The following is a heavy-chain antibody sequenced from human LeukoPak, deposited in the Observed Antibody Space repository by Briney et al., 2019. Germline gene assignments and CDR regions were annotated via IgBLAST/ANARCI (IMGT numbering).Heavy chain of an antibody. CDR3: ARHVPYYYGSGNRNWFDP. CDR2: ITSSGTYI. V-gene: IGHV3-21*01. Sequence: PGGSLRLSCAASGFTFNNYNMNWVRQAPGKALEWVSSITSSGTYIFYADSVKGRFTISRDNAKNSLYLQMNSLGPEDTAVYYCARHVPYYYGSGNRNWFDPWGQGTLVTVSS. J-gene: IGHJ5*02. CDR1: GFTFNNYN. D-gene: IGHD3-10*01.